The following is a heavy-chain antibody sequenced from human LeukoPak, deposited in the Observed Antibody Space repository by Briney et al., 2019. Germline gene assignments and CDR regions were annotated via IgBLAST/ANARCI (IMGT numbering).Heavy chain of an antibody. CDR3: ARHVHYGSGGFDP. J-gene: IGHJ5*02. CDR2: IYTSGST. D-gene: IGHD3-10*01. Sequence: SETLSLTCTVSGGSISSGSYYWSWIRQPAGKGLEWIGRIYTSGSTNYNPSLKSRVTISVDTSKNQFSLKLSSVTAADTAVYYCARHVHYGSGGFDPWGQGTLVTVSS. CDR1: GGSISSGSYY. V-gene: IGHV4-61*02.